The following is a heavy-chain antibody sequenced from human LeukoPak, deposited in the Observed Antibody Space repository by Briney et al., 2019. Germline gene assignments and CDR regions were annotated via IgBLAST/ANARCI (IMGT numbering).Heavy chain of an antibody. J-gene: IGHJ5*02. CDR1: GYTFTGYY. CDR2: INPNSGGT. D-gene: IGHD3-10*01. Sequence: ASVKVSCKASGYTFTGYYMHWVRQAPGQGLEWMGWINPNSGGTNYAQKFQGRVTMTRDTSISTAYMELSRLRSDDTAVYYCARGEVTMVRGVILEFDPWGQGTLVTVSS. CDR3: ARGEVTMVRGVILEFDP. V-gene: IGHV1-2*02.